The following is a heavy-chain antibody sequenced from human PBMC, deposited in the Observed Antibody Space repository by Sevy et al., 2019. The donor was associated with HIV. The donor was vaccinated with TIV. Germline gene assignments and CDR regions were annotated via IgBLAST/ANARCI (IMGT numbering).Heavy chain of an antibody. Sequence: GGSLRLSCAASGFTFSSYAMSWVRQAPGKGLEWVSAISCSGGSTYYADSVKGRFTISRDNSKNTLYLQMNSLRAEDTAVYYCAKEEKGSYYYDSSGYYLWFGYFHYWGQGTLVTVSS. J-gene: IGHJ4*02. CDR1: GFTFSSYA. CDR3: AKEEKGSYYYDSSGYYLWFGYFHY. D-gene: IGHD3-22*01. CDR2: ISCSGGST. V-gene: IGHV3-23*01.